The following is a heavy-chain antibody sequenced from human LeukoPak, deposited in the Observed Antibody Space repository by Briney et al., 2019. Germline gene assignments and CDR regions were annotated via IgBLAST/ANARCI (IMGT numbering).Heavy chain of an antibody. CDR2: IYYSGST. Sequence: ASETLSRTCTVSGGSIRCSWDHGGWIRLPPGKGLEWIGSIYYSGSTYYNPSLKSRVTISVDTSKNQFSLKLTSVTAADTAVYYCARRVMVRGVYFDYWGQGTLVTVSS. CDR1: GGSIRCSWDH. J-gene: IGHJ4*02. V-gene: IGHV4-39*01. CDR3: ARRVMVRGVYFDY. D-gene: IGHD3-10*01.